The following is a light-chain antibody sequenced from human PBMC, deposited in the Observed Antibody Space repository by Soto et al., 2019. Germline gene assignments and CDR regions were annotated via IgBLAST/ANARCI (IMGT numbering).Light chain of an antibody. CDR2: GAS. CDR3: HQYNEWRT. J-gene: IGKJ1*01. Sequence: EIVMTQSPATLSLSPGERATLSCRASQSVSSSYLSWYQQKPGQAPRLLIYGASIRATGIPARFSGSGAGTAFTLTISGLQPEDVAVYYCHQYNEWRTFGQGTKVDIK. V-gene: IGKV3D-7*01. CDR1: QSVSSSY.